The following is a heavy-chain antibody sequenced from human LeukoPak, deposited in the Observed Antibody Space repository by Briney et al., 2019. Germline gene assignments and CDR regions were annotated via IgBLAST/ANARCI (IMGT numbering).Heavy chain of an antibody. CDR1: GDSIRSNNY. D-gene: IGHD2-8*01. Sequence: SETLSLTCSVSGDSIRSNNYYWSWIRQPPGKGLEWIGEIYHSGSTNYDPSLKSRVTISVDKSKNQFSLKLSSVTAADTAVYYCARVLNYWGQGTLVTVSS. V-gene: IGHV4-39*07. CDR3: ARVLNY. CDR2: IYHSGST. J-gene: IGHJ4*02.